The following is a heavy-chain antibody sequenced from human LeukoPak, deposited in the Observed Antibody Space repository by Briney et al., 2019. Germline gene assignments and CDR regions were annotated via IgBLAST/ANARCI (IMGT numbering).Heavy chain of an antibody. CDR3: ARDATVAGLGY. J-gene: IGHJ4*02. CDR1: GFTFSDYY. Sequence: GALRLSCAASGFTFSDYYMSWIRQAPGKGLEWISYITSSGSTTYYADSVKGRFTISRDNSKNSLYLQMNSLRAEDTAVYYCARDATVAGLGYWGQGTLVTVSS. D-gene: IGHD6-19*01. V-gene: IGHV3-11*01. CDR2: ITSSGSTT.